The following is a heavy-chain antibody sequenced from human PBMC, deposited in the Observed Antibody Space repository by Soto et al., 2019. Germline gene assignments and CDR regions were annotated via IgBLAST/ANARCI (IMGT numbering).Heavy chain of an antibody. CDR1: GDSSSSTSYY. CDR3: AGSTITTNPYFAY. CDR2: IYSSGST. D-gene: IGHD4-4*01. J-gene: IGHJ4*02. Sequence: SETLSLTCTVSGDSSSSTSYYWGWIRQPPGKGLEWIGSIYSSGSTYYNPSLNSRVTISVDTPKNQFFLKVTSVTAADAAVYSCAGSTITTNPYFAYWGRGTLVTVSS. V-gene: IGHV4-39*01.